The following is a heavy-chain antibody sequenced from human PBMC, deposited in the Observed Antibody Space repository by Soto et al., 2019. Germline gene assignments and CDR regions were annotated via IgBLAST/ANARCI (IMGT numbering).Heavy chain of an antibody. CDR2: VKSKAAGGTT. Sequence: EVQLVESGGGLVKPGGSLRLSCAASGSTFSHAWMSWVRQVPGKGLEWVARVKSKAAGGTTDYAAPVKGRFTISRDDSKNTLYLQMNSLKTDDTAVYYCTTLGFVPWGQGTLVTVSS. CDR1: GSTFSHAW. CDR3: TTLGFVP. V-gene: IGHV3-15*01. J-gene: IGHJ5*02.